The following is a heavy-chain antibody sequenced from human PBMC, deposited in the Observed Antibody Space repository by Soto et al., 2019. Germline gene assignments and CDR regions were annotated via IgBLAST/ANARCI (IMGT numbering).Heavy chain of an antibody. J-gene: IGHJ6*03. CDR1: GFTFSSYA. CDR3: AKAMVRGVDYYYMDV. V-gene: IGHV3-23*01. D-gene: IGHD3-10*01. Sequence: PGGSLRLSCAASGFTFSSYAMSWVRQAPGKGLEWVSAISGSGGSTYYADSVKGRFTISRDNSKNTLYLQMNSLRAEVTAVYYCAKAMVRGVDYYYMDVWGKGTTVTVSS. CDR2: ISGSGGST.